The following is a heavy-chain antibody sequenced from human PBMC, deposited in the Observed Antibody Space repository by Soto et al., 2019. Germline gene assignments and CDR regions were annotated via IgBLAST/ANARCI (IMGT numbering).Heavy chain of an antibody. CDR2: ISGSGGST. Sequence: EVQLLESGGGLVQPGGSLRLSCAASGFSFSSYAMSWVRQAPGKGLEWVSAISGSGGSTYYADSVKGRFTISRDNSKNTLYLQMNSLRAEYTAVYYCANELDYDFWSGYYVDYWGQGTLVTVSS. V-gene: IGHV3-23*01. CDR1: GFSFSSYA. CDR3: ANELDYDFWSGYYVDY. D-gene: IGHD3-3*01. J-gene: IGHJ4*02.